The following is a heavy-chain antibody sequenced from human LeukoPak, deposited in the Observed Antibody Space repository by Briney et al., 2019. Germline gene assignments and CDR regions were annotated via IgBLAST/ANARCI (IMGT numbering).Heavy chain of an antibody. J-gene: IGHJ3*02. CDR1: GFTFSSYS. D-gene: IGHD5-18*01. V-gene: IGHV3-23*01. CDR2: ISGSGSST. CDR3: ARDRRIQLWLPDVFDI. Sequence: GGSLRLSCAASGFTFSSYSMNWVRQAPGKGLEWVSAISGSGSSTYYADSVKGRFTISRDNSKNTLYLQINSLRAEDTAVYYCARDRRIQLWLPDVFDIWGQGTMVTVSS.